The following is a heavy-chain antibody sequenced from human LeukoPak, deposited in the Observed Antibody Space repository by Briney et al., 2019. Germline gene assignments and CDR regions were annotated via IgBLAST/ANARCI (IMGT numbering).Heavy chain of an antibody. CDR3: AELGITMIGGV. CDR2: ISSSGSTI. CDR1: GFTFSSYE. D-gene: IGHD3-10*02. V-gene: IGHV3-48*03. J-gene: IGHJ6*04. Sequence: PGGSLRLSCAASGFTFSSYEMNRVRQAPGKVLEWVSYISSSGSTIYYADSVKGRFTISRDNAKNSLYLQMNSLRAEDTAVYYCAELGITMIGGVWGKGTTVTISS.